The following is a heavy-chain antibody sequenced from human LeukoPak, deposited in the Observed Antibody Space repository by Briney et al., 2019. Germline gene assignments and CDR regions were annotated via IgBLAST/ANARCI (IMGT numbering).Heavy chain of an antibody. CDR2: ISGSGGST. CDR3: AKDHSSSWKYWFDP. Sequence: GGSLRLSCAASGFTFNSYAMSWARQAPGKGLEWVSAISGSGGSTYYADSVKGRFAISRDNSKNTLYLQMNSLRAEDTAVYYCAKDHSSSWKYWFDPWGQGTLVTVSS. CDR1: GFTFNSYA. J-gene: IGHJ5*02. D-gene: IGHD6-13*01. V-gene: IGHV3-23*01.